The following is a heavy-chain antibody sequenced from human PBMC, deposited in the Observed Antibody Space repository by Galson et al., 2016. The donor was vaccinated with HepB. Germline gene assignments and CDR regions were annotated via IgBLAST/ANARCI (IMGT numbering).Heavy chain of an antibody. CDR2: INPDGSQT. J-gene: IGHJ2*01. V-gene: IGHV3-7*01. D-gene: IGHD2-21*01. CDR1: GFTFRTSW. Sequence: SLRLSCAASGFTFRTSWMSWVRQPPGKGPKWVANINPDGSQTYYVDSVKGRFNISKDNAKNSLYLRMNSLRADDTAVYYCARDPMRFAFDLWGRGTLVTVTS. CDR3: ARDPMRFAFDL.